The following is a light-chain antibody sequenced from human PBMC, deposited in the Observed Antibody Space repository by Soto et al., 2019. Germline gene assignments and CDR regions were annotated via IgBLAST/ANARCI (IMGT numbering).Light chain of an antibody. CDR2: SNN. CDR3: AAWDDSLNGHVV. J-gene: IGLJ2*01. CDR1: SSNIGSNT. Sequence: QSVLTQPPSASGTPGQRVTISCSGSSSNIGSNTVNWYRQLPGTAPKLLIYSNNQRPSGVPDRFSGSKSGTSASLAISGLQSEDEAHYYCAAWDDSLNGHVVFGGGTKLTVL. V-gene: IGLV1-44*01.